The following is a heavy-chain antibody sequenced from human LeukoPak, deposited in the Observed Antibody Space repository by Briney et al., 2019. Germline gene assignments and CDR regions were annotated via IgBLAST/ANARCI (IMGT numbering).Heavy chain of an antibody. CDR2: ISAYNGNT. V-gene: IGHV1-18*01. D-gene: IGHD2-2*01. Sequence: ASVKVSCKASGCTFTSYGISWVRQAPGQGLEWMGWISAYNGNTNYAQKLQGRVTMTTDTSTSTAYMELRSLRSDDTAVYYCARDDGIRYCSSTSCCGCNWFDPWGQGTLVTVSS. CDR3: ARDDGIRYCSSTSCCGCNWFDP. J-gene: IGHJ5*02. CDR1: GCTFTSYG.